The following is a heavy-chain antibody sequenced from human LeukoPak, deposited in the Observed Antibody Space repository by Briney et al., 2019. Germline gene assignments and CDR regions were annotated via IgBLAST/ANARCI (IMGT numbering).Heavy chain of an antibody. Sequence: GGSQRLSCAASGFTFSSYSMNWVRQAPGKGLEWVSSISSSSSYIYYADSVKGRFTISRDNAKNSLYLQMNSLRAEDTAVYYCARGEVTIFGSPSDGMDVWGQGTTVTVSS. CDR3: ARGEVTIFGSPSDGMDV. J-gene: IGHJ6*02. CDR2: ISSSSSYI. D-gene: IGHD3-3*01. CDR1: GFTFSSYS. V-gene: IGHV3-21*01.